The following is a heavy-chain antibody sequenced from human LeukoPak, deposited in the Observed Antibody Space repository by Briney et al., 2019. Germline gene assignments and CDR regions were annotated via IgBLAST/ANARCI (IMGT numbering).Heavy chain of an antibody. CDR2: IYYSGST. D-gene: IGHD3-22*01. J-gene: IGHJ5*02. CDR1: GGSFSGYY. V-gene: IGHV4-59*08. CDR3: ARHGYYYDSSGTRTKGWFDP. Sequence: SETLSLTCAVYGGSFSGYYWSWIRQPPGKGLEWIGYIYYSGSTNYNPSLKSRVTISVDTSKNQFSLKLSSVTAADTAVYYCARHGYYYDSSGTRTKGWFDPWGQGTLVTVSS.